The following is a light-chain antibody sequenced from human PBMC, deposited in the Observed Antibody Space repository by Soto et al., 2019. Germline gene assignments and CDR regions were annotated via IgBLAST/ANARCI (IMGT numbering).Light chain of an antibody. Sequence: EIVLTQSPGTLSLSPGERATLSCRASQSVSSSYLAWYQQKPGQAPRLLIYGASSRATGIPDRFSGSGSGTAFTLTISRLEPEDFAAYYCQQYGSSPPWTFGQGTKVEIK. J-gene: IGKJ1*01. V-gene: IGKV3-20*01. CDR3: QQYGSSPPWT. CDR1: QSVSSSY. CDR2: GAS.